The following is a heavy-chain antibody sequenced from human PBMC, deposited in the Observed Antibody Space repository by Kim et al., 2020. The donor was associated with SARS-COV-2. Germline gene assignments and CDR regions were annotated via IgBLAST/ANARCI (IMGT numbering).Heavy chain of an antibody. V-gene: IGHV4-39*01. J-gene: IGHJ3*02. CDR3: ARLTDVAAFDI. Sequence: HYNPSLNSQVTISVDTSKNQFSLKLSSVTAADTAVYYFARLTDVAAFDIWGQGTMVTVSS.